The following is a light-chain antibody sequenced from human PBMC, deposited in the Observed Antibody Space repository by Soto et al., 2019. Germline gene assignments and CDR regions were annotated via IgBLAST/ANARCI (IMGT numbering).Light chain of an antibody. V-gene: IGKV3D-20*02. Sequence: EIVLTHSPGTLSFSPWERSTLSFRSSQSVSSSYLAWYQQKPGQAPRLLIYGASSRATGIPARFSGSGSGTDFTLAISSLEPEDFAVYYCQQRDNWPWTFGQGTKVDTK. J-gene: IGKJ1*01. CDR2: GAS. CDR1: QSVSSSY. CDR3: QQRDNWPWT.